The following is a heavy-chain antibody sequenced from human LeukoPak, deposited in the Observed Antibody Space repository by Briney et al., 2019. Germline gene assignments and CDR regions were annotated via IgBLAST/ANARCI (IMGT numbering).Heavy chain of an antibody. CDR2: ISGSGGST. Sequence: PGGSLRLSCAASGFTFSSYAMSWVRQAPGKGLEWVSAISGSGGSTYYADSVKGRFTISRDNSKNTLYLQMNSLRAEDTAVYYCAKSIVVVVAATEGYWGQGTLVTVSS. D-gene: IGHD2-15*01. CDR3: AKSIVVVVAATEGY. J-gene: IGHJ4*02. CDR1: GFTFSSYA. V-gene: IGHV3-23*01.